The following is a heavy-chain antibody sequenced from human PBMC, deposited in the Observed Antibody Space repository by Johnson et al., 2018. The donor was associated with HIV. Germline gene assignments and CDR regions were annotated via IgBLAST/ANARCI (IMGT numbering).Heavy chain of an antibody. D-gene: IGHD3-10*01. CDR1: GFIFSSYG. CDR2: IRYDETEK. J-gene: IGHJ3*01. Sequence: QMLLVESGGGVVQPGGSLRLSCAASGFIFSSYGMHWARQAPGKGLEWVAFIRYDETEKYYADSVKGRFTISRDNSKSTLYLQMNSLRIEDTAVYYCARDRFGSGRPNAFDLWGQGTMVTVSS. V-gene: IGHV3-30*02. CDR3: ARDRFGSGRPNAFDL.